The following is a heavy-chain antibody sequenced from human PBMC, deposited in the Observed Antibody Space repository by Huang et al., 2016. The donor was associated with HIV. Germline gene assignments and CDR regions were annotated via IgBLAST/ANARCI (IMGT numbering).Heavy chain of an antibody. J-gene: IGHJ3*02. Sequence: EEHLVESGGGLVQPGGSLGLSCEASGFKFSNYWMQWVRQAPGKGLRGVSRSKIDGRTTEYADSVKGRFTISRDNAKNTLYLQMSSLTAEDTAIYYCARAGGFEIWGQGTVVTVSS. CDR2: SKIDGRTT. V-gene: IGHV3-74*01. CDR3: ARAGGFEI. CDR1: GFKFSNYW. D-gene: IGHD2-15*01.